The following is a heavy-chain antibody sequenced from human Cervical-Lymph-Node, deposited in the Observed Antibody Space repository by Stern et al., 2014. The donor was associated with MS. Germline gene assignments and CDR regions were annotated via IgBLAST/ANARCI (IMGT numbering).Heavy chain of an antibody. CDR2: IIPIFGTT. Sequence: QVQLGQSGAEVKKPGSSVKVSCKASGGTFSSSAISWVRQAPGQGLAWMGGIIPIFGTTNYAQKFQGRVSITADKSTTTVYMELSGLRSDDTAVYYCARDLGVGPSAYWGQGTLVTVSS. D-gene: IGHD1-26*01. CDR1: GGTFSSSA. CDR3: ARDLGVGPSAY. V-gene: IGHV1-69*06. J-gene: IGHJ4*02.